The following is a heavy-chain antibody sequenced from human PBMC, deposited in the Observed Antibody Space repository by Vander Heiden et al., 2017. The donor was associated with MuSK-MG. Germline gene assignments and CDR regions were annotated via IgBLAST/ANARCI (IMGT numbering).Heavy chain of an antibody. J-gene: IGHJ6*02. Sequence: AYMRQSPGKGLEWIGSMHYSGSTYYNPSLKSRVTISLDTSKNQFFLMLNSVTAADMAVYYCARHGVVTADRVGFMDVWGQGTTVTVSS. CDR3: ARHGVVTADRVGFMDV. CDR2: MHYSGST. D-gene: IGHD2-21*02. V-gene: IGHV4-39*01.